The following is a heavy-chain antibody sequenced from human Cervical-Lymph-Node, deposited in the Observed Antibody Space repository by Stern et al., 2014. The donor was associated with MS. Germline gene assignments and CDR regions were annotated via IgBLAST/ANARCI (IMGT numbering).Heavy chain of an antibody. CDR3: ARHVQGFDY. J-gene: IGHJ4*02. V-gene: IGHV5-51*01. Sequence: EVQLVESGAEVKKPGASLKISCKLSGYSFTIYYIAWVRQMPGKGLEWMGVIDPYDFDTTYSPSFQGQVAISADKSITAAYLQWSSLRASDTAMYYCARHVQGFDYWGQGTLVTVSS. CDR2: IDPYDFDT. CDR1: GYSFTIYY.